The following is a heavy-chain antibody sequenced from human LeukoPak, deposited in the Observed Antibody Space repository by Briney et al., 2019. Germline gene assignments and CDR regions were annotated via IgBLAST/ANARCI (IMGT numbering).Heavy chain of an antibody. CDR1: GGTFSSYA. J-gene: IGHJ4*02. D-gene: IGHD6-19*01. Sequence: SVKVSRKASGGTFSSYAISWVRQAPGQGLEWMGRIIPIFGTANYAQKFQGRVTITTDESTSTAYMELSSLRSEDTAVYYCARDRGVSGWRHRGFDYWGQGTLVTVSS. CDR2: IIPIFGTA. V-gene: IGHV1-69*05. CDR3: ARDRGVSGWRHRGFDY.